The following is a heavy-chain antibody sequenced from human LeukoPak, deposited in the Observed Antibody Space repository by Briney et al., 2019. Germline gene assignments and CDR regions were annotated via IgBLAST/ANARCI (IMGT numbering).Heavy chain of an antibody. D-gene: IGHD1-26*01. CDR3: ARSGSYKNPGNS. V-gene: IGHV4-39*07. J-gene: IGHJ4*02. Sequence: SETLSLTCTVSGGSISSSSYYWGWIRQPPGKGLEWIGSIYYSGSTYYNPSLKSRVTISVDTSKNQFSLKLSSVTAADTAVYYCARSGSYKNPGNSWGQGTLVTVSS. CDR1: GGSISSSSYY. CDR2: IYYSGST.